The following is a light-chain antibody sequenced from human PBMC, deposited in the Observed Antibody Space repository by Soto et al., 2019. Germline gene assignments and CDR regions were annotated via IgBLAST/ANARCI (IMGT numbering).Light chain of an antibody. CDR2: KDS. CDR1: ALPKQY. J-gene: IGLJ3*02. Sequence: SYELTQPPSVSVSPGQTARITCSGDALPKQYAYWYQQKPGQAPVLVIYKDSERPLGIPERFSGSSSGTTVTLTISGVQAEDEADYYCQSADSSGTYSFGGGTKVTVL. V-gene: IGLV3-25*03. CDR3: QSADSSGTYS.